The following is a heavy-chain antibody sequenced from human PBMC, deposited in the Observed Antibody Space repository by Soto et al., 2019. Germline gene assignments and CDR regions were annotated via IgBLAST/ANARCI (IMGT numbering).Heavy chain of an antibody. CDR2: IYYTGSA. J-gene: IGHJ4*02. Sequence: QVQLQESGPGLVKPSQTLSLTCTVSGDSIGSGGHYWSWIRQHPGKGLEWIAYIYYTGSAYYNPSLKSRVIISGDTSQNQSSLNLNSVTAADTAVYYCARGLGDTHFDYWGQGILVTVSS. D-gene: IGHD3-16*01. CDR1: GDSIGSGGHY. CDR3: ARGLGDTHFDY. V-gene: IGHV4-31*03.